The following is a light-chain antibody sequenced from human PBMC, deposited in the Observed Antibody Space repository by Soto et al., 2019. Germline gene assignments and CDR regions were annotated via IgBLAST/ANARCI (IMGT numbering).Light chain of an antibody. Sequence: DIQMTQSPSSLSASVGDNVIITCRASQSISTFQNWYQQNPGKAPKLLIYGASTLQSGVPSRFIGSGSGTDFTLSINSLRPEDFATYYCQQSFNAPVTFGGGTKVEI. CDR1: QSISTF. CDR2: GAS. CDR3: QQSFNAPVT. V-gene: IGKV1-39*01. J-gene: IGKJ4*01.